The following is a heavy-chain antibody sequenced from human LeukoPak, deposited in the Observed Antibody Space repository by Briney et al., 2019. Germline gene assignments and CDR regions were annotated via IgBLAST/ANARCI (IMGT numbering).Heavy chain of an antibody. J-gene: IGHJ3*02. CDR1: GFTVSSNY. D-gene: IGHD3-3*02. CDR3: AREISRTGAFDI. CDR2: IYSGGST. V-gene: IGHV3-53*05. Sequence: GSLKLSCAASGFTVSSNYMSWVRPAPGKGLEWVSVIYSGGSTYYADSVKGRFTISRDNSKNTLYLQMNSLRAEDTAVYYCAREISRTGAFDIWGQGTMVTVSS.